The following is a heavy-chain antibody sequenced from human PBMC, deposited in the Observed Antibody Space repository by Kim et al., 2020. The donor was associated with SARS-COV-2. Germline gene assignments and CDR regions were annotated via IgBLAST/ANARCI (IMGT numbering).Heavy chain of an antibody. D-gene: IGHD3-16*01. CDR3: ARLFGGGYYYYGMDV. J-gene: IGHJ6*02. Sequence: PSPKSRVTISVDTSKNQFSLKLSSVTAADTAVYYCARLFGGGYYYYGMDVWGQGTTVTVSS. V-gene: IGHV4-59*01.